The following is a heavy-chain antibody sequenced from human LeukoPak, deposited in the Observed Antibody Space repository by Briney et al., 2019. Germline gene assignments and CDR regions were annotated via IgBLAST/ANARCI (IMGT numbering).Heavy chain of an antibody. CDR1: GYTFTSYG. CDR2: ISAHNGNT. CDR3: ARDEYYDFWSGHYLRFWFDP. Sequence: ASVKVSCKASGYTFTSYGISWVRQAPGQGLEWMGWISAHNGNTNYAQKLQGRVTMTTDTSTSTAYMELRSLRSDDTAVYYCARDEYYDFWSGHYLRFWFDPWGQGTLVTVSS. J-gene: IGHJ5*02. D-gene: IGHD3-3*01. V-gene: IGHV1-18*01.